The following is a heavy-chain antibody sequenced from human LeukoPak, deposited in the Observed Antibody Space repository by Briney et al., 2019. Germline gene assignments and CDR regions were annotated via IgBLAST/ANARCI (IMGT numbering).Heavy chain of an antibody. Sequence: SETLSLTCTVSGGSISSRNYYWSWIRQPAGKGLEWIGRIFTSGSANYNPSLKSRVTISVDTSKNQFSLKLSSVTAADTAVYYCALELGLYYYYYMDVWGKGTTVTISS. CDR3: ALELGLYYYYYMDV. V-gene: IGHV4-61*02. CDR1: GGSISSRNYY. J-gene: IGHJ6*03. CDR2: IFTSGSA. D-gene: IGHD3-3*02.